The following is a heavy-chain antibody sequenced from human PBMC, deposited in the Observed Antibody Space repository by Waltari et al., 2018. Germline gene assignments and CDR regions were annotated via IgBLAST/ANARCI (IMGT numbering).Heavy chain of an antibody. V-gene: IGHV4-34*01. Sequence: QVQLQQWGAGLLKPSETLSLTSAVYGGSFSGYYWRWIRQPPGKGLEWIGEINHSGSTNYNPSLKSRVTISVDTSKNQFSLKLSSVTAADTAVYYCARGQRAYYGSGSLFDYWGQGTLVTVSS. CDR2: INHSGST. CDR1: GGSFSGYY. D-gene: IGHD3-10*01. J-gene: IGHJ4*02. CDR3: ARGQRAYYGSGSLFDY.